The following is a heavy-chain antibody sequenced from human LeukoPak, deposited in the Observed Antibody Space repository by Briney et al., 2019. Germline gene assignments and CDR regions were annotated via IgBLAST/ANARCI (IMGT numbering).Heavy chain of an antibody. CDR3: ARNYDFWSGYIGFDY. J-gene: IGHJ4*02. CDR1: GSTFSSYS. D-gene: IGHD3-3*01. Sequence: GGSLRLSCAASGSTFSSYSMNWVRQAPGKGLEWVSYISSSSSTIYYADSVKGRFTISRDNAKNSLYLQMNSLRAEDTAVYYCARNYDFWSGYIGFDYWGQGTLVTVSS. V-gene: IGHV3-48*04. CDR2: ISSSSSTI.